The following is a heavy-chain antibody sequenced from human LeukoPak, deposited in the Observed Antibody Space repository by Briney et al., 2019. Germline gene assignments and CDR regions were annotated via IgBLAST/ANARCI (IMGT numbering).Heavy chain of an antibody. D-gene: IGHD5-12*01. Sequence: SGSCGSIYYADSVKGRFTISRDNSKNTLYLQMNSLRAEDTAVYYCAGGYVTYYYYGMDVWGQGTTVTVSS. CDR2: SGSCGSI. CDR3: AGGYVTYYYYGMDV. J-gene: IGHJ6*02. V-gene: IGHV3-23*01.